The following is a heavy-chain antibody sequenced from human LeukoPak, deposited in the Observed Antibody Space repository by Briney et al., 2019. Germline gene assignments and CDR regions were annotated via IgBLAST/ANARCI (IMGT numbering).Heavy chain of an antibody. J-gene: IGHJ3*02. V-gene: IGHV3-7*01. Sequence: GGSLRLSCAASGFTFSSYWMSWVSQAPGKGLEWVATIKQDGSEKYYVDSVKGRFTISRDNAKNSLYLQMNSLRAEDTAVYYCARAWSRITIFGVVKYTRLDAFDIWGQGTMVTVSS. CDR2: IKQDGSEK. CDR3: ARAWSRITIFGVVKYTRLDAFDI. D-gene: IGHD3-3*01. CDR1: GFTFSSYW.